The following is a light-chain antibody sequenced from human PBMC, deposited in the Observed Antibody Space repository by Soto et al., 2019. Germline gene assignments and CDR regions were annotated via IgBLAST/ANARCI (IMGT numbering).Light chain of an antibody. CDR1: SSNIGAGYD. Sequence: QSVLTQPPSVSGAPGQRSTISCTGTSSNIGAGYDVHWYQQLPGTTHKLLIYDNNNRPSGVPDRFSGSKSGTSASLAITGLQAEDEADYYCQSYDSSLSGSVFGGGTKLTVL. CDR2: DNN. V-gene: IGLV1-40*01. CDR3: QSYDSSLSGSV. J-gene: IGLJ2*01.